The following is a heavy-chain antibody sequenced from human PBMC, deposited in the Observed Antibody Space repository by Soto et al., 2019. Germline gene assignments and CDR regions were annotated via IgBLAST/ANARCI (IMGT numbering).Heavy chain of an antibody. CDR3: ARLTCSNTRCLKLNGFDI. J-gene: IGHJ3*02. V-gene: IGHV4-61*05. Sequence: SETLSLTCSVSGGSISSSGDYWGWIRQPPGKGLEWIGCIYNSGTTNNNPSLKSRVTISLDRSTNQFSLRLTSVTAADTAVYYCARLTCSNTRCLKLNGFDIWGQGTMVTVSS. CDR1: GGSISSSGDY. CDR2: IYNSGTT. D-gene: IGHD3-3*01.